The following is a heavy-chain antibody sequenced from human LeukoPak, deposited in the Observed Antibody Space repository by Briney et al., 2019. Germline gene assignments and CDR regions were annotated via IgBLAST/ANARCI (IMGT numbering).Heavy chain of an antibody. V-gene: IGHV1-2*02. Sequence: GASVKVSCKASGYTFTGYYMHWVRQAPGQGLEWMGWINPNSGGTNYAQKFQGRVTMTRGTSISTAYMELSRLRSDDTAVYYCAREQQLVTGHRANFDYWGQGTLVTVSS. CDR1: GYTFTGYY. CDR2: INPNSGGT. CDR3: AREQQLVTGHRANFDY. J-gene: IGHJ4*02. D-gene: IGHD6-13*01.